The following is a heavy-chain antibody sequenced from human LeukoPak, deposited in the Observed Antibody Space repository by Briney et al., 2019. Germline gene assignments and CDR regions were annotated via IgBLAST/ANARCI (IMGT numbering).Heavy chain of an antibody. CDR2: IKQDGSEK. CDR3: ARDARMATTYYYYYYMDV. V-gene: IGHV3-7*01. Sequence: GGSLRLSCAASGFTFSDYYMSWVRQAPGKGLEWVANIKQDGSEKYYVDSVKGRFTISRDNAKNSLYLQMNSLRAEDTAVYYCARDARMATTYYYYYYMDVWGKGTTVTVSS. J-gene: IGHJ6*03. D-gene: IGHD5-24*01. CDR1: GFTFSDYY.